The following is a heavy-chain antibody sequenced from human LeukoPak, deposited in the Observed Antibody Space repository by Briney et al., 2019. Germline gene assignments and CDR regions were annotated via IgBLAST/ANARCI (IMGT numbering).Heavy chain of an antibody. CDR1: GFTFDDYA. J-gene: IGHJ4*02. Sequence: QTGGSLRLSCAASGFTFDDYAMHWVRQAPGKGLEWVSGLSWNSGTIGYADSVKGRFTISGDNAKNSLYLQMNSLRAEDTALYYCAKDEYWGQGTLVTVSS. CDR2: LSWNSGTI. CDR3: AKDEY. V-gene: IGHV3-9*01.